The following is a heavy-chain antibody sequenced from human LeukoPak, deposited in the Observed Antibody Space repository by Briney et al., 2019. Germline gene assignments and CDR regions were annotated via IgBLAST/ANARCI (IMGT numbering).Heavy chain of an antibody. CDR1: GGSISSSSYF. V-gene: IGHV4-61*02. Sequence: SETLSLTCAVSGGSISSSSYFWSWIRQPAGKGLEWIGRIYTRGNTNYNPSLKSRVTTSVDTSKNQFSLKLSFVTAADTAVYYCARSPSAAAQLDNWGQGILVTVSS. CDR2: IYTRGNT. D-gene: IGHD6-6*01. CDR3: ARSPSAAAQLDN. J-gene: IGHJ4*02.